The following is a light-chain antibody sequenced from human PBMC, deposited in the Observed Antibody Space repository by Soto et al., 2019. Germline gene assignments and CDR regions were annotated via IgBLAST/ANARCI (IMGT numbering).Light chain of an antibody. CDR2: AVS. CDR1: SSDVGGYNY. J-gene: IGLJ1*01. CDR3: SSYTPSRTYV. V-gene: IGLV2-14*03. Sequence: QSALTQPASVSGSPGQSITISCTGTSSDVGGYNYVAWYQQYPGKAPKLMIYAVSSRPSGVSNRFSGSKSGNTASLTISGLQAEDEADYHCSSYTPSRTYVFGTGTKVTVL.